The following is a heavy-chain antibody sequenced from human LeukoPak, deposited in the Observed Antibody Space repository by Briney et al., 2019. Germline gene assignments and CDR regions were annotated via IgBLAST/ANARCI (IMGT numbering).Heavy chain of an antibody. CDR3: AREGTMVPYYFDY. Sequence: GGSLRLSCAASGFTVSSNYMSWVRQAPGKGLEWVSYISSSGSTIYYADSVKGRFTISRDNAKNSLYLQMNSLRAEDTAVYYCAREGTMVPYYFDYWGQGTLVTVSS. V-gene: IGHV3-11*04. CDR2: ISSSGSTI. J-gene: IGHJ4*02. CDR1: GFTVSSNY. D-gene: IGHD4/OR15-4a*01.